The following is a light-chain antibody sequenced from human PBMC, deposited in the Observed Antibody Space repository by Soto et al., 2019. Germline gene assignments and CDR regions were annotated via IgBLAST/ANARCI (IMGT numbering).Light chain of an antibody. V-gene: IGKV3-15*01. J-gene: IGKJ4*01. CDR1: QSVTYN. CDR2: GAF. CDR3: QQYNNWPPLT. Sequence: EIVMTQSPATLSVSPGETATLSCRASQSVTYNLAWYQQKPGQGPRLLIYGAFTMATGIPARFSGSGSGTEFTLTISILQSEDFAVYYCQQYNNWPPLTFGGGTKVEIK.